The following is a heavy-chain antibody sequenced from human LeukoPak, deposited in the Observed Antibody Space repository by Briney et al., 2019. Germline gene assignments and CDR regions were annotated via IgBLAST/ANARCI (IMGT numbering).Heavy chain of an antibody. D-gene: IGHD6-13*01. Sequence: GGSLRLSCAASGLMFSSYAMSWVRQVPGKGLEWVSGICGSGGSTYYGDSVKGRFTISRDNSKNTLDLQMNRLRVDDTAVYYCAKLARLGVYSSSWFKVDPNSYFDFWGQGTLVTVSS. J-gene: IGHJ4*02. V-gene: IGHV3-23*01. CDR1: GLMFSSYA. CDR2: ICGSGGST. CDR3: AKLARLGVYSSSWFKVDPNSYFDF.